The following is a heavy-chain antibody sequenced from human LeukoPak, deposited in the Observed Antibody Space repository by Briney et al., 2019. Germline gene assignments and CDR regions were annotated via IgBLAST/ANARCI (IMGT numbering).Heavy chain of an antibody. Sequence: SETLSLTCTVSGGSISSGDYYWSWIRQPAGKGLEWIGRLYTRGSINYNPSLKSRVTISVDTSKNQFSLKLSSVTAADTAVYYCARVRGNYDSSGYYYYYYYMDVWGKGTTVTVSS. CDR3: ARVRGNYDSSGYYYYYYYMDV. J-gene: IGHJ6*03. CDR1: GGSISSGDYY. D-gene: IGHD3-22*01. V-gene: IGHV4-61*02. CDR2: LYTRGSI.